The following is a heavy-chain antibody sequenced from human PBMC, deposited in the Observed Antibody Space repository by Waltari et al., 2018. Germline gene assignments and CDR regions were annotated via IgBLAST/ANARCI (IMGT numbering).Heavy chain of an antibody. CDR1: GYTFTSYDI. CDR2: IYYSGST. J-gene: IGHJ4*02. Sequence: QVQLVQSGAEVKKPGASVKVSCKASGYTFTSYDINWVRQATGQGLEWIGSIYYSGSTYYNPSLKSRVTISVDTSKNQFSLKLSSVTAADTAVYYCARLRYSSGCHYDYWGQGTLVTVSS. V-gene: IGHV4-38-2*02. D-gene: IGHD6-19*01. CDR3: ARLRYSSGCHYDY.